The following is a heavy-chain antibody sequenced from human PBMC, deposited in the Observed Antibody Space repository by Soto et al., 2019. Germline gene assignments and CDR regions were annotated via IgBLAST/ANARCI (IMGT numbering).Heavy chain of an antibody. D-gene: IGHD3-10*01. J-gene: IGHJ6*02. Sequence: EVQLVESGGGLVQPGGSLRLSCVGSGFSISNYFMSWVRQAPGKGLEWVANIKEDGSEKYYVESVKGRFTISRDNAKNSLYLQVNSLRDEDTAVYYCARPRFRGMDVWGQGTTVTVSS. V-gene: IGHV3-7*03. CDR3: ARPRFRGMDV. CDR1: GFSISNYF. CDR2: IKEDGSEK.